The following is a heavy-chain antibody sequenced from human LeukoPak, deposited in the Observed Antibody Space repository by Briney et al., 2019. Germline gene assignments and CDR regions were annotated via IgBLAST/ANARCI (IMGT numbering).Heavy chain of an antibody. V-gene: IGHV3-48*01. CDR2: ISSASNTI. CDR3: ARDGWFGDYNWFDP. J-gene: IGHJ5*02. Sequence: GGSLRLSYAPSGFTFSSYSMNWVRQAPGKGLEWISYISSASNTIYYADSVKGRFTISRDNAKNSVYLQMNSLRAEDTAMYYCARDGWFGDYNWFDPWGQGTLVTVSS. D-gene: IGHD3-10*01. CDR1: GFTFSSYS.